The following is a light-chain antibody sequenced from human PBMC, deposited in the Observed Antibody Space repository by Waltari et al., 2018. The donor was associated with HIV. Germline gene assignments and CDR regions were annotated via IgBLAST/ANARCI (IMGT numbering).Light chain of an antibody. CDR3: QVWDSNSEQVV. CDR2: EDE. J-gene: IGLJ2*01. Sequence: SYVLTQSPSVSLAPGRTARITCGGHNIGSKRVHWYQQKPGQAPVLVLYEDEDRASGIPERLSGTTSENRASLTISGGEVGDEADYYCQVWDSNSEQVVVGGGTRLTVL. CDR1: NIGSKR. V-gene: IGLV3-21*01.